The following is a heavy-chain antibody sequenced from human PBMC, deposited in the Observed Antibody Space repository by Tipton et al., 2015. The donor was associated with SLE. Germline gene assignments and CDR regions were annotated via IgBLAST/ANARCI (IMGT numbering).Heavy chain of an antibody. V-gene: IGHV4-59*11. Sequence: TLSLTCTVSGGSISSHYWSWIRQPPGKGLEWIGYIYYSGSTNYNPSLKSRVTISVDTSKNQFSLKLSSVTAADTAVYYCATHSSGFDDWGQGTLVTVSS. D-gene: IGHD6-19*01. CDR1: GGSISSHY. J-gene: IGHJ4*02. CDR3: ATHSSGFDD. CDR2: IYYSGST.